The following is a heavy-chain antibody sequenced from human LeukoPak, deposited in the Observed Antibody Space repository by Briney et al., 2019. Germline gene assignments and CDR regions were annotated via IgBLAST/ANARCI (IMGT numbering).Heavy chain of an antibody. Sequence: GGSLRLSCAASGFTFSNYDMNWVRQAPGKGLEWVSSISSGSSYIYYADSVKGRFTISRDNAKNSLYLQLNSLRAEDTAVYYCARDSSGVGVDFDYWGQGTLVTVSS. CDR3: ARDSSGVGVDFDY. J-gene: IGHJ4*02. CDR1: GFTFSNYD. CDR2: ISSGSSYI. V-gene: IGHV3-21*01. D-gene: IGHD1-26*01.